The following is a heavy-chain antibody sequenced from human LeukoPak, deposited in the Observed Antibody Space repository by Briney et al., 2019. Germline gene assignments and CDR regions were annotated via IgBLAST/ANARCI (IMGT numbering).Heavy chain of an antibody. Sequence: GGSLRLSCAASGFTFDGHAMNWVRQAPGKGLEWVSGINSNGDGTGYADSVKGRFTISRDNAKNSLYLQMNSLRAEDTAMYYCARVIVGATFDYWSQGTLVTVSS. CDR3: ARVIVGATFDY. J-gene: IGHJ4*02. CDR1: GFTFDGHA. D-gene: IGHD1-26*01. V-gene: IGHV3-20*04. CDR2: INSNGDGT.